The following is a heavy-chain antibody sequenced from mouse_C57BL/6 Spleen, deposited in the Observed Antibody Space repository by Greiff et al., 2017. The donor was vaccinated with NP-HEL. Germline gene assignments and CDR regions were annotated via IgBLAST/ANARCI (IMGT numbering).Heavy chain of an antibody. CDR1: GYSITSGYY. V-gene: IGHV3-6*01. Sequence: VQLKESGPGLVKPSQSLSLTCSVTGYSITSGYYWNWIRQFPGNKLEWMGYISYDGSNNYNPSLKNRISITRDTSKNQFFLKLNSVTTEDTATYYCARGEGYDGLDVWGTGTTVTVSS. CDR3: ARGEGYDGLDV. J-gene: IGHJ1*03. D-gene: IGHD2-3*01. CDR2: ISYDGSN.